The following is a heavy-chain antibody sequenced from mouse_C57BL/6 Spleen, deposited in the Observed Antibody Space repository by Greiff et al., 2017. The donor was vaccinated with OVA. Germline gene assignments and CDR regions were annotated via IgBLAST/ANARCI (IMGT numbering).Heavy chain of an antibody. CDR3: ARGTPYYGSSYGYFDV. D-gene: IGHD1-1*01. CDR1: GYTFTSYW. J-gene: IGHJ1*03. V-gene: IGHV1-53*01. Sequence: QVQLQQPGTELVKPGASVKLSCKASGYTFTSYWMHWVKQRPGQGLEWIGNINPSNGGTNYNEKFKSKATLTVDKSSSTAYMQLSSLTSDDSAVDYCARGTPYYGSSYGYFDVWGTGTTVTVSS. CDR2: INPSNGGT.